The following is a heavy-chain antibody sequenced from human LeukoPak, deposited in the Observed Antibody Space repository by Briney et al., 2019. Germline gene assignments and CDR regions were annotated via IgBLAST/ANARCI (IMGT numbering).Heavy chain of an antibody. V-gene: IGHV1-24*01. CDR2: FDPEDGET. CDR3: ATAEGVVPAAVH. CDR1: GYTFTGYY. D-gene: IGHD2-2*01. J-gene: IGHJ4*02. Sequence: GASVKVSCKASGYTFTGYYMHWVRQAPGKGLEWMGGFDPEDGETIYAQKFQGRVTMTEDTSTDTAYMELSSLRSEDTAVYYCATAEGVVPAAVHWGQGTLVTVSS.